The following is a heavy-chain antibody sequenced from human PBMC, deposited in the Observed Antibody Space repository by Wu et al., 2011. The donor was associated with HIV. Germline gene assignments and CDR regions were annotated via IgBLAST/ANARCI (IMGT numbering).Heavy chain of an antibody. J-gene: IGHJ6*03. CDR2: IIPMLGTV. Sequence: QVQLVQSGAEVRKPGSSVKVSCKVSGGTLSNYGFSWVRQAPGQGLEWMGGIIPMLGTVHYAQKFQGRVRITADKSTRSVYMELSTLRSEDTAVYYCARDSVTTRDGRPLLHMDVWGKGTTVDRLL. CDR1: GGTLSNYG. V-gene: IGHV1-69*08. D-gene: IGHD4-17*01. CDR3: ARDSVTTRDGRPLLHMDV.